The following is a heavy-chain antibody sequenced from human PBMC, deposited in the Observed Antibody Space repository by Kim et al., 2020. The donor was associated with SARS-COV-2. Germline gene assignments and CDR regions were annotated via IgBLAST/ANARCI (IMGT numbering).Heavy chain of an antibody. V-gene: IGHV3-11*01. CDR3: ARGRRAAGNWGNFDY. D-gene: IGHD6-13*01. CDR1: GFSFSDYY. Sequence: GGSLRLSCEASGFSFSDYYMNWIRQAPGKGLEWISYISSGGAIYYPDSVKGRFTISRDNAQNSLYLQMNSLSAEDTAVYYCARGRRAAGNWGNFDYWGQGTLGTVSS. J-gene: IGHJ4*02. CDR2: ISSGGAI.